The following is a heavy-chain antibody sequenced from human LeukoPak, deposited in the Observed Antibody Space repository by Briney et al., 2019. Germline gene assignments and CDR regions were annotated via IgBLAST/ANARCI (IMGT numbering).Heavy chain of an antibody. CDR1: GFTFSIYS. V-gene: IGHV3-48*01. J-gene: IGHJ4*02. CDR2: ISSSSSTI. Sequence: GGSLRLSCAASGFTFSIYSMNWVRQAPGKGLEWVSYISSSSSTIYYADSVKGRFTISRDNAKNSLYLQMNSLRAEDTAVYYCARDSNYYDSSGYYSMIDYWGQGTLVTVSS. D-gene: IGHD3-22*01. CDR3: ARDSNYYDSSGYYSMIDY.